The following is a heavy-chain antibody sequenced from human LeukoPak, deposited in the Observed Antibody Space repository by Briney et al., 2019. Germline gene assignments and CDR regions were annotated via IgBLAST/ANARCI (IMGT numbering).Heavy chain of an antibody. CDR2: IYYSGST. J-gene: IGHJ4*02. Sequence: PSETLSLTCTVSGGSMSSYYWSWIRQPPGEGLEWIGYIYYSGSTKYNPSLKSRVTISVDTSKNQFSLKLSSVTAADTAVYYCARGARAGYNLEPFDYWGQGTLVTVSS. V-gene: IGHV4-59*08. CDR1: GGSMSSYY. CDR3: ARGARAGYNLEPFDY. D-gene: IGHD5-24*01.